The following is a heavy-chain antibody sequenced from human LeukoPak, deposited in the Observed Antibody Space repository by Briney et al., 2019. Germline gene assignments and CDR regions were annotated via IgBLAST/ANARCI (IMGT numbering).Heavy chain of an antibody. J-gene: IGHJ4*02. CDR1: GGSISSSSCY. CDR3: ARGDPYYDILTGCLDY. Sequence: SETLSLTCTVSGGSISSSSCYWGWIRQPPGKGLEWIGSIYYSGSTYYNPSLKSRVTISVDTSKNQFSLKLSSVTAADTAVYYCARGDPYYDILTGCLDYWGQGTLVTVSS. D-gene: IGHD3-9*01. V-gene: IGHV4-39*07. CDR2: IYYSGST.